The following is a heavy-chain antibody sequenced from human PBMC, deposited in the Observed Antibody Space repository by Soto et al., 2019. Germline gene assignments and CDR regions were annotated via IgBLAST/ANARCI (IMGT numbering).Heavy chain of an antibody. CDR1: GGSISSSSYY. J-gene: IGHJ6*02. CDR3: ARPGIAAAGRYYHYYYGMDV. Sequence: PXETLSLTCTVSGGSISSSSYYWGWIRQPPGKGLEWIGSIYYSGSTYYNPSLKSRVTISVDTSKNQFSLKLSSVTAADTAVYYCARPGIAAAGRYYHYYYGMDVWGQGTTVTVSS. CDR2: IYYSGST. D-gene: IGHD6-13*01. V-gene: IGHV4-39*01.